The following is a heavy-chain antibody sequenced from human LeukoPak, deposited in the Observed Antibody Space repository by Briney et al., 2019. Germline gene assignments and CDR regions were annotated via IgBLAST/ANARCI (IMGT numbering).Heavy chain of an antibody. D-gene: IGHD6-6*01. CDR3: ARDRSFSSPDAFDI. J-gene: IGHJ3*02. CDR1: GGTFSSYA. CDR2: IIPILGIA. Sequence: SVKVSCKASGGTFSSYAISWVRQAPGQGLEWMGRIIPILGIANYAQKFQGRVTITADKSTSTAYMELSSLRSEDTAVYYCARDRSFSSPDAFDIRGQGTMVTVSS. V-gene: IGHV1-69*04.